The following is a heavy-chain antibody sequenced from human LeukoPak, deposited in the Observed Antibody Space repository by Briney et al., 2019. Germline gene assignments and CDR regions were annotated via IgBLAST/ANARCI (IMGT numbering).Heavy chain of an antibody. Sequence: PSETLSLTCTVSGGSISSSTYYWAWVRQPPGKGLEWIASIYYSGTTYYNPSLKSRVTMSVDTSKNQFSLKLSSVTAADTAVYYCARCGLLGAAAGRVELFWFDPWGQGTLVTVSS. D-gene: IGHD6-13*01. CDR3: ARCGLLGAAAGRVELFWFDP. CDR2: IYYSGTT. J-gene: IGHJ5*02. CDR1: GGSISSSTYY. V-gene: IGHV4-39*07.